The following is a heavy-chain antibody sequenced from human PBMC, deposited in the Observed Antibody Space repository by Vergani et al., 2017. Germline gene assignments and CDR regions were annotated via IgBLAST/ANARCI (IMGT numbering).Heavy chain of an antibody. CDR3: SHSTDYVDYTDAFDI. V-gene: IGHV2-5*02. Sequence: QINLKESGPTLVQPKQTLTLTCTFSGFSLSTSGVGVGWIRQPPGKDLEWLARVYWDDDKRYSPSLKSRLTITKDTSKTQLVLTMTNMDPVDTATYYFSHSTDYVDYTDAFDIWGQGTMVTVSS. J-gene: IGHJ3*02. D-gene: IGHD4-17*01. CDR2: VYWDDDK. CDR1: GFSLSTSGVG.